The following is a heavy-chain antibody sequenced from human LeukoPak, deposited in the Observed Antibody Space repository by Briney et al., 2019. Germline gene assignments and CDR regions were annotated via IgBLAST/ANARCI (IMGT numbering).Heavy chain of an antibody. Sequence: GGSLRLSCAASGFTFINYGMSWVRQAPGKGLEWVSVIYSGGSTYYADSVKGRFTISRDNSKNTLYLQMNSLRAEDTAVYYCARYGSGGNWFDPWGQGTLVTVSS. V-gene: IGHV3-53*01. CDR3: ARYGSGGNWFDP. CDR2: IYSGGST. CDR1: GFTFINYG. D-gene: IGHD3-10*01. J-gene: IGHJ5*02.